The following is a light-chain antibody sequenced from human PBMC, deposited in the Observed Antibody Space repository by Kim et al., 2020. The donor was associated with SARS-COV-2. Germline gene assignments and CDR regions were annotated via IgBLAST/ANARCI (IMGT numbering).Light chain of an antibody. CDR2: GTS. V-gene: IGKV3-20*01. Sequence: EIVLTQSPGTLSLSPGERATLSCRASQSLSSSYLAWYQQKPGQAPRLLIYGTSTRATDIPDRFSGSGSGTDFTLTISRLEPEDFAVYYCQQYGSSPRYTFGQGTKLEI. J-gene: IGKJ2*01. CDR3: QQYGSSPRYT. CDR1: QSLSSSY.